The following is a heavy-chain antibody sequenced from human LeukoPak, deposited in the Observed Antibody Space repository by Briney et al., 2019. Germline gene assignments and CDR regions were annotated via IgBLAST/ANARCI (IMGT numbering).Heavy chain of an antibody. V-gene: IGHV3-30-3*01. D-gene: IGHD3-10*01. CDR3: ARAGYYGSGSYPRLSYYGMDV. CDR2: ISYDGSNK. Sequence: PGRSLRLSCAASGFTFSSYAMHWVRQAPGKGLEWVAVISYDGSNKYYTDSVKGRFTISRDNSKNTLYLQMNCLRAEDTAVYYCARAGYYGSGSYPRLSYYGMDVWGQGTTVTVSS. J-gene: IGHJ6*02. CDR1: GFTFSSYA.